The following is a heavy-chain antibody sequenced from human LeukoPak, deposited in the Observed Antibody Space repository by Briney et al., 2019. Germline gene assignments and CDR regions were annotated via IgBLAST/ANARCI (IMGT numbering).Heavy chain of an antibody. CDR1: GGSISSYY. J-gene: IGHJ6*02. Sequence: SETLSLTCTVSGGSISSYYWSWIRQPAGKGLEWIGRMYTSGSTNNNPSLKSRVTMSVDTSKNQFSLKLSSVTAADTAVYYCASGFGGGDYYYYYGTDVWGQGTTVTVSS. CDR3: ASGFGGGDYYYYYGTDV. D-gene: IGHD3-16*01. V-gene: IGHV4-4*07. CDR2: MYTSGST.